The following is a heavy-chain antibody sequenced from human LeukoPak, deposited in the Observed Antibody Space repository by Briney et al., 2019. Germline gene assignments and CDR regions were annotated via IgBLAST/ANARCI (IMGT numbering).Heavy chain of an antibody. V-gene: IGHV4-39*07. D-gene: IGHD3-10*01. Sequence: SETLSLTCTVSGGSISITRYYWGWIRQPPGKGLEWIASMYSSGTTYYNPSLKSRLTLSIDTSNNQFSLSLNSVTAADTAVYYCARVSGSGSYYNYWGQGTLVTVSS. J-gene: IGHJ4*02. CDR3: ARVSGSGSYYNY. CDR2: MYSSGTT. CDR1: GGSISITRYY.